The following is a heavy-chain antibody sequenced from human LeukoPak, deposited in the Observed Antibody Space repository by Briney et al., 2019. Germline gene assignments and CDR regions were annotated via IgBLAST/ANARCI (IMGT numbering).Heavy chain of an antibody. D-gene: IGHD3-22*01. CDR3: ARDRYDSSDYYSDS. V-gene: IGHV3-33*01. Sequence: PGKSLRLSCAASGFTFSTYGMHWVRQAPGKGLEWVAVIWADGSYKYYADSVKGRFTISRDNSKNTLYLQVNSLRAEDTAVYYCARDRYDSSDYYSDSWGQGTLVTVSS. J-gene: IGHJ5*01. CDR2: IWADGSYK. CDR1: GFTFSTYG.